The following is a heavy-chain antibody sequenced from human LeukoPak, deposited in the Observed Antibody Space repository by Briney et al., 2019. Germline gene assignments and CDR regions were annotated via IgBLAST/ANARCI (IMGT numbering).Heavy chain of an antibody. CDR1: GFTFSSDA. CDR2: ISGAGGST. Sequence: GGSLRLSCAASGFTFSSDAMTWVRQAPGKGLEWVSAISGAGGSTYYADSVKGRFTISRDNSKNTLYLQMNSLRAEDTAVYYCARRAGAYSHPYDYWGQGTLVTVSS. V-gene: IGHV3-23*01. CDR3: ARRAGAYSHPYDY. J-gene: IGHJ4*02. D-gene: IGHD4/OR15-4a*01.